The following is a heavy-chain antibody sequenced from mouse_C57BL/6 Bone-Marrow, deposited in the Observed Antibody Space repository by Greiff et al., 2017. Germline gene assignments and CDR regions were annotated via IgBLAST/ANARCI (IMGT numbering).Heavy chain of an antibody. V-gene: IGHV5-16*01. J-gene: IGHJ3*01. Sequence: EVQLVESEGGLVQPGSSMKLSCTASGFTFSDYYMAWVRQVPEKGLEWVANINYDGSSTYYLDSLKSRFIISRDNAKNILYLQMSSLKSEDTATYYCAREDYYGFAYWGQGTLVTVSA. CDR2: INYDGSST. D-gene: IGHD1-1*01. CDR3: AREDYYGFAY. CDR1: GFTFSDYY.